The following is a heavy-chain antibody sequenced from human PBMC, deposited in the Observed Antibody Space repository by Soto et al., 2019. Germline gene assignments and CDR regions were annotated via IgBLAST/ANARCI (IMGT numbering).Heavy chain of an antibody. D-gene: IGHD3-22*01. CDR2: IYDSGST. J-gene: IGHJ6*02. Sequence: PSETLSLTCTVSGGSIRNCYWSWIRQPPGKGLEWIGHIYDSGSTNYNPSLKSRVTISIDTSKNQFSLKLRSVTAADTAAYYCAGSGYYHNSGMDVWGQGTTVT. CDR3: AGSGYYHNSGMDV. V-gene: IGHV4-59*08. CDR1: GGSIRNCY.